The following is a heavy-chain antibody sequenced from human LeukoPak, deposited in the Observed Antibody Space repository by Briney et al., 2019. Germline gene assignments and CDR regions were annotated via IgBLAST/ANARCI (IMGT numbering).Heavy chain of an antibody. CDR1: GYTFTSYY. Sequence: SVKVSCKASGYTFTSYYMHWVRQAPGQGLEWMGGIIPIFGTANYAQKFQGRVTITADKSTSTAYMELSSLRSEDTAVYYCARDSGSYSPLDYWGQGTLVTVSS. J-gene: IGHJ4*02. CDR2: IIPIFGTA. D-gene: IGHD1-26*01. CDR3: ARDSGSYSPLDY. V-gene: IGHV1-69*06.